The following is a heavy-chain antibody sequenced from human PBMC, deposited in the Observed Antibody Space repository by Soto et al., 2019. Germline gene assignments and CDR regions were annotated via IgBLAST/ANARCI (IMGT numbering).Heavy chain of an antibody. D-gene: IGHD6-6*01. CDR1: GSSFSSYA. CDR3: AEIAAPLYYYHGLDV. Sequence: PGGSLRLSCVASGSSFSSYAMSWVRQAPGKGLEWVSAITGNGGNTYYADSVKGRFTISRDNSKNTLYLQMNSLRAEDTAVYYCAEIAAPLYYYHGLDVWGQGTTVTVSS. J-gene: IGHJ6*02. CDR2: ITGNGGNT. V-gene: IGHV3-23*01.